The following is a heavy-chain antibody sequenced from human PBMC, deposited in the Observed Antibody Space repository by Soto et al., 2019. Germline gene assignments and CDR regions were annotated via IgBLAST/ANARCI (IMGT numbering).Heavy chain of an antibody. CDR1: CGSISSYY. J-gene: IGHJ6*02. V-gene: IGHV4-4*07. Sequence: WETLSLTCTVSCGSISSYYWSWIRQPAGKGLEWIGRIYTSGSTNYNPSLKSRVTMSVDTSKNQFSLKLSSVTAADTAVYYCARGSLRFYNSSYYYYYGMDVWGQGTTVTVSS. D-gene: IGHD3-3*01. CDR3: ARGSLRFYNSSYYYYYGMDV. CDR2: IYTSGST.